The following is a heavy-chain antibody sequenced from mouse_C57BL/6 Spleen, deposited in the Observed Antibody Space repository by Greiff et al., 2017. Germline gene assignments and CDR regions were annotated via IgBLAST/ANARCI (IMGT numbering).Heavy chain of an antibody. Sequence: VQLQQSGAELVRPGASVTLSCKASGYTFTDYEMHWVKQTPVHGLEWIGAIDPETGGTAYNQKFKGKAILTADKSSSTAYMELRSLTAEDSAVYYCTRDYSNYEEGYYYAMDYWGQGTSVTVSS. V-gene: IGHV1-15*01. J-gene: IGHJ4*01. CDR1: GYTFTDYE. D-gene: IGHD2-5*01. CDR3: TRDYSNYEEGYYYAMDY. CDR2: IDPETGGT.